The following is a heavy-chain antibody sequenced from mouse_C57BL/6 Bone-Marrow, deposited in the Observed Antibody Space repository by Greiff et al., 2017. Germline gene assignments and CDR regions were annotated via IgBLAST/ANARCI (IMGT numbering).Heavy chain of an antibody. CDR1: GYTFTSYG. CDR2: IYHRSGNT. V-gene: IGHV1-81*01. Sequence: QVQLQQSGAELARPGASVKLSCKASGYTFTSYGISWVKQRTGQGLEWIGEIYHRSGNTYYNEKFKGKATLTADKSSSTAYMELRSLTSEDSAVYFCARGSYYSNYFDYWGQGTTLTVSS. CDR3: ARGSYYSNYFDY. D-gene: IGHD2-5*01. J-gene: IGHJ2*01.